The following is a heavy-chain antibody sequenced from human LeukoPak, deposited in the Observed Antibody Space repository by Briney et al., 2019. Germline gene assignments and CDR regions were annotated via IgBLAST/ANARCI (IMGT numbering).Heavy chain of an antibody. CDR3: ARKGAGLDAFGL. D-gene: IGHD3/OR15-3a*01. Sequence: GGSLRLSCAASGFTFSNYGMSWVRQAPGKGLEWVSSISRSGGSTHYADSVKGRFVISRDTSKNTLHLQMNSLTAGDTAVYYCARKGAGLDAFGLWGQGTVVTVSS. CDR1: GFTFSNYG. J-gene: IGHJ3*01. CDR2: ISRSGGST. V-gene: IGHV3-23*01.